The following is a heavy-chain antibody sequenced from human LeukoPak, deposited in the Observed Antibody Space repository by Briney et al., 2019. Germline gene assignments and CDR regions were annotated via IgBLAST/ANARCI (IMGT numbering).Heavy chain of an antibody. CDR1: GFTFSIYS. Sequence: GGSLRLSCAASGFTFSIYSMNWVRQAPGKGLEWVANIKQDGSEKYYVDSVKGRFTISRDNAKNSLYLQMNSLRAEDTAVYYCARDQGTYYYGSGSPEKYYFDYWGQGTLVTVSS. V-gene: IGHV3-7*01. CDR3: ARDQGTYYYGSGSPEKYYFDY. J-gene: IGHJ4*02. D-gene: IGHD3-10*01. CDR2: IKQDGSEK.